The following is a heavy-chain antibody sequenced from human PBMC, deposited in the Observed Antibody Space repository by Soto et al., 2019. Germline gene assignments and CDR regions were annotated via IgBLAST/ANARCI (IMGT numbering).Heavy chain of an antibody. J-gene: IGHJ6*02. Sequence: SVKVSCKASGGTFSSYAISWVRQAPGQGLEWMGGIIPIFGTANYAQKFQGRVTITADESTSTAYMELSSLRSEDTAVYYCARSASSYYDSSGYPSYYYGMDVWGQGTTVTVSS. CDR3: ARSASSYYDSSGYPSYYYGMDV. D-gene: IGHD3-22*01. CDR2: IIPIFGTA. CDR1: GGTFSSYA. V-gene: IGHV1-69*13.